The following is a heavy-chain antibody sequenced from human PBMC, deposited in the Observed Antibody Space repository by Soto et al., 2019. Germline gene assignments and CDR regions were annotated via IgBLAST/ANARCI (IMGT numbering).Heavy chain of an antibody. D-gene: IGHD3-22*01. CDR1: GFSLSTSGMC. Sequence: SGPTLVNPTQTLTLTCTFSGFSLSTSGMCVSWIRQPPGKALEWLALIDWDDDKYYSTSLKTRLTISKDTSKNQVVLAMTNMDPVDTATYYCARIFSYDSSGTHAFDIWGQGTMVTVSS. V-gene: IGHV2-70*01. CDR2: IDWDDDK. J-gene: IGHJ3*02. CDR3: ARIFSYDSSGTHAFDI.